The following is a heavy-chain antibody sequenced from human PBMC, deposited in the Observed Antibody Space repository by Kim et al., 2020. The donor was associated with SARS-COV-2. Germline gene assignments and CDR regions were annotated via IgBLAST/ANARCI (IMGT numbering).Heavy chain of an antibody. V-gene: IGHV1-69*13. CDR2: IIPIFGTA. Sequence: SVKVSCKASGGTFSSYAISWVRQAPGQGLEWMGGIIPIFGTANYAQKFQGRVTITADESTSTAYMELSSLRSEDMAVYYCARDGRQQLVGGYFQHWGQGTLVTVSS. J-gene: IGHJ1*01. CDR1: GGTFSSYA. D-gene: IGHD6-13*01. CDR3: ARDGRQQLVGGYFQH.